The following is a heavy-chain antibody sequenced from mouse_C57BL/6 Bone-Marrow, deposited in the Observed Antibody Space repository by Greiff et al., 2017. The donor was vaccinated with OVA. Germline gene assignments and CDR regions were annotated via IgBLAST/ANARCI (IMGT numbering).Heavy chain of an antibody. V-gene: IGHV5-9-1*02. CDR1: GFTFSSYA. J-gene: IGHJ3*01. CDR3: TREGGLLLFAY. D-gene: IGHD1-1*01. CDR2: ISSGGDYI. Sequence: DVMLVESGEGLVKPGGSLKLSCAASGFTFSSYAMSWVRQTPEKRLEWVAYISSGGDYIYYADNVKGRFTISRDNARNTLYLQMSSLKSEDTAMYYCTREGGLLLFAYWGQGTLVTVSA.